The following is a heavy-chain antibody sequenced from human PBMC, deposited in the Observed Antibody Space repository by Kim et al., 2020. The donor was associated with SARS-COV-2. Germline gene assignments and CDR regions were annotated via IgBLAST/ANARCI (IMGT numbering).Heavy chain of an antibody. CDR1: GFTFSSYG. CDR2: IWYDGSNK. V-gene: IGHV3-33*01. D-gene: IGHD6-19*01. Sequence: GGSLRLSCAASGFTFSSYGMHWVRQAPGKGLEWVALIWYDGSNKYYADSVKGQFTISRDNSKNTLFLQMNSLRAEDTAVYYCARGALQWLVDYYYYGLDV. J-gene: IGHJ6*01. CDR3: ARGALQWLVDYYYYGLDV.